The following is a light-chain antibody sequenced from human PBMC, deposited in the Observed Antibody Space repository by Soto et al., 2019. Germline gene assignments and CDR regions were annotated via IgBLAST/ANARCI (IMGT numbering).Light chain of an antibody. J-gene: IGKJ1*01. V-gene: IGKV1-39*01. CDR1: QSISSY. CDR2: AAS. Sequence: DIQITQSPSSLSASVGDRVSITCRASQSISSYLNWYQQKPGKAPKLLIYAASSLQSGVPSRFSGSGSGTDFTLTISSLQPEDCATYYCQQSYSTRWTFGQGTKVDIK. CDR3: QQSYSTRWT.